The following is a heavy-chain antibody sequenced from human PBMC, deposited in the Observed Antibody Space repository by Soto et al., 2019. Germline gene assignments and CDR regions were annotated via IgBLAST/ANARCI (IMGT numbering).Heavy chain of an antibody. V-gene: IGHV1-46*01. D-gene: IGHD5-18*01. Sequence: ASVKVSCKASGYTFTSYYIHWVRQAPGQGLEWMGIFNPTGDTASYAQKLQGRVTMTRETSTGTAYMELGSLRSEDTAVYYCARGGGIVDTGIGYYYYHAMDVWGQGTTVTVSS. CDR2: FNPTGDTA. J-gene: IGHJ6*02. CDR3: ARGGGIVDTGIGYYYYHAMDV. CDR1: GYTFTSYY.